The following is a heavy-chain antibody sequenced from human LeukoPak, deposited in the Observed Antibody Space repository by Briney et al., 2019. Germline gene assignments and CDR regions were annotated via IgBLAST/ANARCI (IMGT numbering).Heavy chain of an antibody. CDR2: IYSGGST. CDR3: ARDGSGGYYYMDV. V-gene: IGHV3-53*01. D-gene: IGHD3-10*01. CDR1: GFTVSSNY. J-gene: IGHJ6*03. Sequence: GGSPRLSCAASGFTVSSNYMSWVRQAPGKGLEWVSVIYSGGSTYYADSVKGRFTISRDNAKNSLYLQMNSLRAEDTAVYYCARDGSGGYYYMDVWGKGTTVTISS.